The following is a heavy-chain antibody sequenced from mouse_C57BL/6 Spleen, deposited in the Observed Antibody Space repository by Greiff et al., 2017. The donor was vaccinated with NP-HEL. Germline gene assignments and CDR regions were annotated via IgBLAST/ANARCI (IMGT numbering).Heavy chain of an antibody. CDR3: ARNEAYGSSYEFAY. CDR2: IWSGGST. V-gene: IGHV2-2*01. Sequence: VKLMESGPGLVQPSQSLSITCTVSGFSLTSYGVHWVRQSPGKGLEWLGVIWSGGSTDYNAAFISRLSISKDNSKSQVFFKMNSLQADDTAIYYCARNEAYGSSYEFAYWGQGTLVTVSA. J-gene: IGHJ3*01. CDR1: GFSLTSYG. D-gene: IGHD1-1*01.